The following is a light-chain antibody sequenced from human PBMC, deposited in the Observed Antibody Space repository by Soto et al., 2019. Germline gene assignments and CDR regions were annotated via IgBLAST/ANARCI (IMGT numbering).Light chain of an antibody. V-gene: IGKV1-27*01. J-gene: IGKJ5*01. CDR1: QGISNF. Sequence: DIQMTQSPSSLSASVGDRVTLTCRASQGISNFLAWYQQNPGKVPKLLISAASPLQSAVPSRFSGSESGTYFTLTITSLQPEDVANYYSQKYSSVITFGQGTRLEIK. CDR3: QKYSSVIT. CDR2: AAS.